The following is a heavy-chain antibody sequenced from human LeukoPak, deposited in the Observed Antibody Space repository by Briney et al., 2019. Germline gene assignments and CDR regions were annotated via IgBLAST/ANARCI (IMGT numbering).Heavy chain of an antibody. CDR3: AREDRDCSSTSCYIGFDY. D-gene: IGHD2-2*02. Sequence: PGGSLRLSCAASGFTFSSYGMNWVRQAPGKGLEWVAVISYDGSNEYYADSVKGRFTISRDNSKNTLYLQMNSLRAEDTAVYYCAREDRDCSSTSCYIGFDYWGQGTLVTVSS. CDR1: GFTFSSYG. CDR2: ISYDGSNE. J-gene: IGHJ4*02. V-gene: IGHV3-30*03.